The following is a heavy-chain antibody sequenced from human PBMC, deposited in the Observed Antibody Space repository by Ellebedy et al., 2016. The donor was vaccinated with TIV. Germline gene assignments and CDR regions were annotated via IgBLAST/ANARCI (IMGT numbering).Heavy chain of an antibody. J-gene: IGHJ6*02. Sequence: AASVKVSCKASGYTFTSYYMHWVRQAPGQGLEWIGIIDPSGATTDYAQKFQGRVTMTRDTSTRTVYMELSSLRSEDPAVYYCARDRIVSSTSDLYYGMDVWGQGTTVTVSS. CDR3: ARDRIVSSTSDLYYGMDV. CDR2: IDPSGATT. V-gene: IGHV1-46*01. D-gene: IGHD5/OR15-5a*01. CDR1: GYTFTSYY.